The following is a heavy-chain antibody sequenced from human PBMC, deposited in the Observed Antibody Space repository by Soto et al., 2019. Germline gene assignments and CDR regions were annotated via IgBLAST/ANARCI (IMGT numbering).Heavy chain of an antibody. V-gene: IGHV1-69*01. J-gene: IGHJ5*02. CDR1: GGTFSSYA. CDR2: IIPIFGTA. D-gene: IGHD2-2*01. Sequence: VSCKASGGTFSSYAISWVRQAPGQGLEWMGGIIPIFGTANYAQKFQGRVTITADESTSTAYMELSSLRSEDTAVYYCARAPHNIVVVPAAISIWFDPWGQGTLVTVSS. CDR3: ARAPHNIVVVPAAISIWFDP.